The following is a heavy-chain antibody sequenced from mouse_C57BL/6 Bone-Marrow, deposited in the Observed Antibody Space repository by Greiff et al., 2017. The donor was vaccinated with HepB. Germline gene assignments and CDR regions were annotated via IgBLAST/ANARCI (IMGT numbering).Heavy chain of an antibody. J-gene: IGHJ3*01. CDR1: EYEFPSHD. CDR2: INSDGGST. Sequence: EVMLVESGGGLVQPGESLKLSCESNEYEFPSHDMSWVRKTPEKRLELVAAINSDGGSTYYPDTMERRFINSRDNTKKTLYLQMSSLRSEDTAMYYCARRGEGTWFAYWGQGTLVTVSA. CDR3: ARRGEGTWFAY. V-gene: IGHV5-2*03.